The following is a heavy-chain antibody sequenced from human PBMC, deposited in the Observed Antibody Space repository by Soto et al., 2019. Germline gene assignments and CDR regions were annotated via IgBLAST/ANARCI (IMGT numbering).Heavy chain of an antibody. CDR1: GYTFTSYD. V-gene: IGHV1-8*01. CDR3: AREVGSRIDY. CDR2: MNPNSGNA. Sequence: QVQLVQSGAEVKKPGASVKVSCKASGYTFTSYDINWVRQATGQGLEWMGWMNPNSGNAGYAQKFQGRVTMTRNTAISTDYRELSSRRSEDTDVYYCAREVGSRIDYWGQGTLVTVSS. D-gene: IGHD6-13*01. J-gene: IGHJ4*02.